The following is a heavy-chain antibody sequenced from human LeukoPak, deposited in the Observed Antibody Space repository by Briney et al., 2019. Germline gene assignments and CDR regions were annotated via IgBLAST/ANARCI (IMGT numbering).Heavy chain of an antibody. CDR2: IYTSGST. CDR3: ARLSGDASLDY. Sequence: SQTLSLTCTVSGGSITSGSYYWSWIRQPAGKGLEWVGRIYTSGSTNYNPSLESRVTISVDTSKNQFSLKVSSVTAADTAVYYCARLSGDASLDYWGQGTLVTVSS. CDR1: GGSITSGSYY. V-gene: IGHV4-61*02. J-gene: IGHJ4*02. D-gene: IGHD5-12*01.